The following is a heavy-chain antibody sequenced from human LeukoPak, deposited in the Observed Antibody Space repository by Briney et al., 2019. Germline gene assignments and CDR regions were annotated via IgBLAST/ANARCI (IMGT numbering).Heavy chain of an antibody. Sequence: GGSLRLSCTASGFTFSSYWMHWVRQAPGKGLVWVSRINTDGGYTTYADSVKGRFTISRDNAKNTVYLQMNSLRAEDTAVYYCAMDFTGPFDYLGHGTLVTVSS. CDR1: GFTFSSYW. CDR3: AMDFTGPFDY. V-gene: IGHV3-74*01. CDR2: INTDGGYT. D-gene: IGHD3-3*01. J-gene: IGHJ4*01.